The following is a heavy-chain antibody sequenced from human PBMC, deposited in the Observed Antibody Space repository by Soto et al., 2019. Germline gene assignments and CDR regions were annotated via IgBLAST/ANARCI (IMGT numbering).Heavy chain of an antibody. J-gene: IGHJ4*02. CDR2: ISSNGGST. CDR3: VKDLQTQLVRDFDY. D-gene: IGHD6-13*01. Sequence: GGSLRLSCSASGFTFSSYAMHWVRQAPGKGLEYVSAISSNGGSTYYGDSVKGRFTISRDNSKNTLYLQMSSLRAEDTAVYYCVKDLQTQLVRDFDYWGQGTLVTVSS. CDR1: GFTFSSYA. V-gene: IGHV3-64D*08.